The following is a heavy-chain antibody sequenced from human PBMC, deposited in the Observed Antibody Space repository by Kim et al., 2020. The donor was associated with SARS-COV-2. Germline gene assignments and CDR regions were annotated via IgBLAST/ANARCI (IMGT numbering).Heavy chain of an antibody. CDR3: VRGYDGNLDY. Sequence: SQTLSLTCAISGDSVSSNSATWNWIRQSPSRGLEWLGRTYYRSKWSNNYAVSVKSRITINPDTSKNQFSLRLNSVTPEDTAVYYCVRGYDGNLDYWGQGTLVSVSS. D-gene: IGHD2-15*01. CDR2: TYYRSKWSN. J-gene: IGHJ4*02. V-gene: IGHV6-1*01. CDR1: GDSVSSNSAT.